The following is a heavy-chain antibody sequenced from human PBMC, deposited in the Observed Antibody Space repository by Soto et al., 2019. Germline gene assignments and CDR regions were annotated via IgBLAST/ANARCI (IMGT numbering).Heavy chain of an antibody. D-gene: IGHD3-16*02. CDR3: ARGKLSDYVWGSYRYHFDY. V-gene: IGHV4-34*01. Sequence: SETLSLTCAVYGGSFSGYYWSWIRQPPGKGLEWIGEINHSGSTNYNPSLKSRVTISVDTSKNQFSLKLSSVTAADTAVYYCARGKLSDYVWGSYRYHFDYWGQGTVVS. J-gene: IGHJ4*02. CDR1: GGSFSGYY. CDR2: INHSGST.